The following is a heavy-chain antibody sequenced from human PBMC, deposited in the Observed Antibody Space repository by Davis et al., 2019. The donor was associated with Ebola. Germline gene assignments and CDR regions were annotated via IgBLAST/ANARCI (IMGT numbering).Heavy chain of an antibody. CDR2: IRYDGSNK. V-gene: IGHV3-30*02. CDR3: AKIDSSWAPWDY. CDR1: GFTFSSYG. J-gene: IGHJ4*02. D-gene: IGHD6-13*01. Sequence: PGGSLRLSCAASGFTFSSYGMHWVRQAPAKGLEWVAFIRYDGSNKYYADSVKGRFTISRDNSKNTLYLQMNSLRAEDTAVYYCAKIDSSWAPWDYWGQGTLVTVSS.